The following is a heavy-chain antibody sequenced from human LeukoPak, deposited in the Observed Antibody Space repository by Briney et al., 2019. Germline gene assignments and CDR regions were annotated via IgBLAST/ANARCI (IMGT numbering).Heavy chain of an antibody. CDR3: AVRGTTTMTYFDY. D-gene: IGHD3-16*01. CDR2: ISGSGGTT. Sequence: GGSLRLSCAASGFTFSSYAMSWVRQAPGKGLAWVSGISGSGGTTYYADSVKGRFTISRDNSKNTLYLQMNGLRAEDTAVYYCAVRGTTTMTYFDYWGQGTLVTVSS. V-gene: IGHV3-23*01. CDR1: GFTFSSYA. J-gene: IGHJ4*02.